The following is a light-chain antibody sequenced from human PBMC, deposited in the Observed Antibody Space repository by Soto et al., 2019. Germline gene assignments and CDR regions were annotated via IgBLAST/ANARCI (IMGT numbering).Light chain of an antibody. CDR2: EVS. CDR1: SSDVGGYNY. Sequence: QSVLTQPATVSGSPGQSITISCTGTSSDVGGYNYVSWYQQHPGKAPQLMIYEVSNRPSGVANRFSCSKSGNTASLTISGLQGEDEADYYCSSYTSSSTGVFGGGTKVTVL. J-gene: IGLJ3*02. V-gene: IGLV2-14*01. CDR3: SSYTSSSTGV.